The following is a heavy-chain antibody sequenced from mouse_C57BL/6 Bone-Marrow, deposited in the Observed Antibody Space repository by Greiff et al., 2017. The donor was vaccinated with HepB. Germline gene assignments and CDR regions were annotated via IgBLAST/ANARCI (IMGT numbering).Heavy chain of an antibody. CDR2: IDPSDSYT. CDR1: GYTFTSYG. CDR3: ARDYYGSSYFDY. J-gene: IGHJ2*01. V-gene: IGHV1-69*01. D-gene: IGHD1-1*01. Sequence: VQLQQSGAELARPGASVKLSCKASGYTFTSYGISWVKQRTGQGLEWIGEIDPSDSYTNYNQKFKGKSTLTVDKSSSTAYMQLSSLTSEDSAVYYCARDYYGSSYFDYWGQGTTLTVSS.